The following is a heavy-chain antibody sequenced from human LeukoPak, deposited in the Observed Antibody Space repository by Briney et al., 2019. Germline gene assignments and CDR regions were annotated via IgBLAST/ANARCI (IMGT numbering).Heavy chain of an antibody. J-gene: IGHJ3*02. CDR1: GFTFSSYA. V-gene: IGHV3-23*01. CDR2: ISGSGGST. D-gene: IGHD2-21*01. CDR3: ARGLIVTPDAFDI. Sequence: GGSLRLSCAASGFTFSSYAMSWVRQAPGKGLEWVSAISGSGGSTYYADSVKGRFTISRDNAKNSLYLQMNSLRAEDTAVYYCARGLIVTPDAFDIWGQGTMVTVSS.